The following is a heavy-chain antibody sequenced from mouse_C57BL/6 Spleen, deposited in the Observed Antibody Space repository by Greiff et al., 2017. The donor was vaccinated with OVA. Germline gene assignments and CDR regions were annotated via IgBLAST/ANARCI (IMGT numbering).Heavy chain of an antibody. CDR2: IDPSDSET. V-gene: IGHV1-52*01. CDR1: GYTFTSYW. CDR3: ARGQLRLRYAMDY. Sequence: VQLQQPGAELVRPGSSVKLSCKASGYTFTSYWMHWVKQRPIQGLEWIGNIDPSDSETHYNQKFKDKATLTVDKSSSTAYMQLSSLTSEDSAVYYCARGQLRLRYAMDYWGQGTSVTVSS. D-gene: IGHD3-2*02. J-gene: IGHJ4*01.